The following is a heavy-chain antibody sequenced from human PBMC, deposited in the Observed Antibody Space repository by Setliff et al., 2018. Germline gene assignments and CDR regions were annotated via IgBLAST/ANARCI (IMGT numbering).Heavy chain of an antibody. D-gene: IGHD2-21*01. J-gene: IGHJ4*02. CDR2: ISPYSGET. CDR3: TTSRAPRVVLAADFDL. Sequence: ASVKVSCKTSGFMFSTYGLSWVRQAPGQGLEWMGWISPYSGETNNAQKFQDRLSVTADTSSKTIYMELRSLTSDDTAVYFCTTSRAPRVVLAADFDLWGQGTLVTVSS. CDR1: GFMFSTYG. V-gene: IGHV1-18*01.